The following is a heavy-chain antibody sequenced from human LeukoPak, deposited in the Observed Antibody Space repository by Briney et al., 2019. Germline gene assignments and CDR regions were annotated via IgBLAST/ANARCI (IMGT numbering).Heavy chain of an antibody. CDR1: GFTFSSYW. Sequence: GSLRLSCAASGFTFSSYWMSWVRQAPGKGLEWVANIKQEGSEKYYVDSVKGRFTISRDNAKNSLYLQMNSLRAEDTAVYYCARDPPNYDFWSGYYHQGYFDYWGQGTLVTVSS. V-gene: IGHV3-7*03. J-gene: IGHJ4*02. CDR3: ARDPPNYDFWSGYYHQGYFDY. CDR2: IKQEGSEK. D-gene: IGHD3-3*01.